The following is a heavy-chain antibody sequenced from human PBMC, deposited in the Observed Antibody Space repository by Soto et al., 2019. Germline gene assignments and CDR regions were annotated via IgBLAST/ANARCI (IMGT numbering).Heavy chain of an antibody. V-gene: IGHV1-69*01. CDR1: GGTFSSYA. CDR3: ARAIYGVRIYYYCYGMDV. D-gene: IGHD4-17*01. Sequence: QVQLVQSGAEVKKPGSSVKVSCKASGGTFSSYAISWVRHAPGQGLEWMGGIIPIFGTANYAQKFQGRVTITADESTSTAYMELSSLRSEDTAVYYCARAIYGVRIYYYCYGMDVWGQGTTVTVSS. CDR2: IIPIFGTA. J-gene: IGHJ6*02.